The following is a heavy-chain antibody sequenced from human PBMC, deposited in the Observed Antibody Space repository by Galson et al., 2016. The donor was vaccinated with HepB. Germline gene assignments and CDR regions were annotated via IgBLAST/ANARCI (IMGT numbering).Heavy chain of an antibody. CDR1: GDSISSHY. J-gene: IGHJ3*01. CDR3: ARVPVTGTYYTDASDV. CDR2: MHSSGGS. Sequence: ETLSLTCTVSGDSISSHYWGWIRQPPGKGLEWIGYMHSSGGSNYNPSLNSRLTISLDTSKNQFSLKLTSVIAADTAVYYCARVPVTGTYYTDASDVWGLGTVVTVSS. V-gene: IGHV4-59*11. D-gene: IGHD1-26*01.